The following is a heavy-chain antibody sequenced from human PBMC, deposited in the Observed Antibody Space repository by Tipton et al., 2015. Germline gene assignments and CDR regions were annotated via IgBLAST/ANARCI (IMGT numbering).Heavy chain of an antibody. V-gene: IGHV4-4*02. CDR1: GDSISSSNW. CDR2: IHHGGST. D-gene: IGHD3-22*01. J-gene: IGHJ4*02. Sequence: TLSLTCSVSGDSISSSNWWSWVRQPPGKGLEWIGEIHHGGSTNYNPSLKSRVTMSVDTSKNQFSPHLSSVTAADTAVYYCAREVWYNDSTGYDYWGQGTLVTVSS. CDR3: AREVWYNDSTGYDY.